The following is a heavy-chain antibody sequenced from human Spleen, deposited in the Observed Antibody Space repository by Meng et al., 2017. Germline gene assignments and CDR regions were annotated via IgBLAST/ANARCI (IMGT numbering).Heavy chain of an antibody. V-gene: IGHV3-30*03. Sequence: QVQLVESGGGLVTPGGSLRLSCAASEFTFSDYYMSWIRQAPGKGLEWLSTISYDGHNREYIESVKGRFSMSRDNSKNTVYLQMNNVRSEDTGVYYCARDVKGGTEEVGDYWGQGTLVTVSS. CDR1: EFTFSDYY. D-gene: IGHD3-16*01. CDR3: ARDVKGGTEEVGDY. CDR2: ISYDGHNR. J-gene: IGHJ4*02.